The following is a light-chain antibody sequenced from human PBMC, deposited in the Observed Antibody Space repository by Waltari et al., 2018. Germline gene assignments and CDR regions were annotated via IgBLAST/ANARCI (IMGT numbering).Light chain of an antibody. CDR3: QQSSASPYT. Sequence: DIQMTQSPSFLSASVGDRVIITCRASQNIANYLNWYQQKPGTAPKLLIFAASKLQTRVPSRFSGSGSGRDFTLTISGLQVEDFAIFYCQQSSASPYTFGQGTKIEMK. V-gene: IGKV1-39*01. CDR1: QNIANY. J-gene: IGKJ2*01. CDR2: AAS.